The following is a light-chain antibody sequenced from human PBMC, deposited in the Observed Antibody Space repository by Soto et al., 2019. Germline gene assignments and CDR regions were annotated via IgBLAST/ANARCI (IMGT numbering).Light chain of an antibody. Sequence: DIQMTQSPSSLSASVGDRVTITCRASQTVRSHLNWYQQKPGKAPKLLIYHASTLESGVPSRFSGSGSGTEFTLTISSLQPDDFATYYCQQYNSYSFGQGTKVDIK. V-gene: IGKV1-5*01. CDR1: QTVRSH. CDR3: QQYNSYS. CDR2: HAS. J-gene: IGKJ1*01.